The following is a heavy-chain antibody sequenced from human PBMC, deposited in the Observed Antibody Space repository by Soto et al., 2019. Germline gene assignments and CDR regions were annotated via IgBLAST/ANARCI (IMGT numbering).Heavy chain of an antibody. V-gene: IGHV3-23*01. Sequence: GGSLRLSCAASGFTFSSYAMSWVRQAPGKGLEWVSAISGSGGSTYYADSVKGRFTISRDNSKNTLYLQMNSLRAEDTAVYYCAKAPMDYGSGSYVSYYYYYMDVWGKGTTVTVSS. CDR1: GFTFSSYA. CDR3: AKAPMDYGSGSYVSYYYYYMDV. CDR2: ISGSGGST. J-gene: IGHJ6*03. D-gene: IGHD3-10*01.